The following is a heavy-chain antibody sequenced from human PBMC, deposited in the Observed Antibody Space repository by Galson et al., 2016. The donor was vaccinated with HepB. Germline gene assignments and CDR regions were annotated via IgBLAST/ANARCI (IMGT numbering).Heavy chain of an antibody. V-gene: IGHV3-21*01. CDR3: ARTPGYSGTWYDAFDI. CDR1: GFTFTRYT. CDR2: ISGGSRYN. D-gene: IGHD6-13*01. J-gene: IGHJ3*02. Sequence: SLRLSCAASGFTFTRYTMNWVRQSPGKGLEWVSSISGGSRYNYYADSVKGRFTISRDNSKNSLYLQMNSLRAEDTAIYFCARTPGYSGTWYDAFDIWGPGTIVTVSS.